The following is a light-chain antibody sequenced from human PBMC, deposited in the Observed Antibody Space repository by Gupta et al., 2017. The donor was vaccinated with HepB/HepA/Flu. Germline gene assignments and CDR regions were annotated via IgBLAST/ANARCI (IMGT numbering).Light chain of an antibody. CDR1: SSDVGGYDY. V-gene: IGLV2-14*03. CDR3: SSYTSSRTVV. Sequence: QSALTQPASVSGSPGQSITISCTGTSSDVGGYDYVSWYQQHPGKAPKLMIYDVSNRPSGVSNRFSGSKPGNTASLTISGLQAEDEADYYCSSYTSSRTVVIGGGTKLTVL. J-gene: IGLJ2*01. CDR2: DVS.